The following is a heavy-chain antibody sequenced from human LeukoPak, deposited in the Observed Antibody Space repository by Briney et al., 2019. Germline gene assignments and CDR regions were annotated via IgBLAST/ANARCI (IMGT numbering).Heavy chain of an antibody. CDR2: INPNSGGT. CDR1: GYTLTGYY. J-gene: IGHJ4*02. Sequence: ASVKVSCKASGYTLTGYYMHWVRQAPGQGLEWMGWINPNSGGTNYAQKFEGRVTMTRDTSISTAYMELSRLRSDDTAVYYCARDLGQLGVERYFDYWGQGTLVTVSS. V-gene: IGHV1-2*02. D-gene: IGHD6-6*01. CDR3: ARDLGQLGVERYFDY.